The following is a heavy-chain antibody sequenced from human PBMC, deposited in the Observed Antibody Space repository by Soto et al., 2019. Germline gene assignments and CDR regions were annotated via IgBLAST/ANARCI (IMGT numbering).Heavy chain of an antibody. CDR1: GFTFSSYW. CDR3: ARGGEWFGELFRQGIDY. Sequence: GGSLRLSCAASGFTFSSYWMSWVRQAPGKGLEWVANIKQDGSEKYYVDSVKGRFTISRENAKNSLYLQMNSLRAEDTAVYYCARGGEWFGELFRQGIDYWGQGTLVTVSS. V-gene: IGHV3-7*03. CDR2: IKQDGSEK. J-gene: IGHJ4*02. D-gene: IGHD3-10*01.